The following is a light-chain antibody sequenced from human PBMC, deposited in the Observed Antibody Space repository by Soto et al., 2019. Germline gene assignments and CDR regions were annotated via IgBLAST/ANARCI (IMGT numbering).Light chain of an antibody. J-gene: IGLJ1*01. CDR3: SSYAGSNGV. CDR2: EVS. Sequence: QSVLTQPPSASGSPGQSVTISCTGTSSDVGGYNYVSWYQQHPGKAPKLMIYEVSKRPSGVPDRFSGSKSGNTASLTVSGLKAEDEADYYCSSYAGSNGVFGTGTKVTVL. V-gene: IGLV2-8*01. CDR1: SSDVGGYNY.